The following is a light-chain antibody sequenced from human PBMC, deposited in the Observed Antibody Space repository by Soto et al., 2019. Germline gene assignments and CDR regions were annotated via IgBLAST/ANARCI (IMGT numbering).Light chain of an antibody. J-gene: IGKJ3*01. CDR1: QSVSSSY. CDR3: QHYGSSLFT. Sequence: EIVLTQSPGTLSLSPGERATVSCRASQSVSSSYFAWYQQKPGQAPRLLVYGASSRATCIPDRFTGSGSGPDFTLTISSLEPEDFAVYYCQHYGSSLFTFGPGTKVEI. CDR2: GAS. V-gene: IGKV3-20*01.